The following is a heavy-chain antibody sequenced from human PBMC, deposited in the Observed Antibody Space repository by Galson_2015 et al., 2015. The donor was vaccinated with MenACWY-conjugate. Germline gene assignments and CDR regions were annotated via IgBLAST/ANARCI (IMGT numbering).Heavy chain of an antibody. CDR2: IYYSGST. V-gene: IGHV4-59*01. CDR3: ARSPGGYSSGGQIDS. D-gene: IGHD5-18*01. J-gene: IGHJ4*02. CDR1: GGSLTAYY. Sequence: SETLSFTCSVSGGSLTAYYWAWIRQPPGKGLEWIGCIYYSGSTKYSPSLNSRVTISVDTSNNQFSLKLSSVTAADTAVYYCARSPGGYSSGGQIDSWGQGSLVPVSS.